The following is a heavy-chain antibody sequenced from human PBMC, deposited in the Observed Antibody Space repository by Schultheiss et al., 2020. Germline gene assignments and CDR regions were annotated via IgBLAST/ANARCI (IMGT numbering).Heavy chain of an antibody. CDR2: ISAYNGNT. D-gene: IGHD3-3*01. Sequence: ASVKVSCKASGYTFTSYGISWVRQAPGQGLEWMGWISAYNGNTNYAQKLQGRVTMTTDTSTSTAYMELSSLRSEDTAVYYCARRGDFWSGTDDAFDIWGQGTMVTVSS. J-gene: IGHJ3*02. CDR1: GYTFTSYG. V-gene: IGHV1-18*01. CDR3: ARRGDFWSGTDDAFDI.